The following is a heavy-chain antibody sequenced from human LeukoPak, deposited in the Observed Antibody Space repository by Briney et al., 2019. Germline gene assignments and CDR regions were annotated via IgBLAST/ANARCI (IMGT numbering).Heavy chain of an antibody. D-gene: IGHD6-19*01. CDR2: ISSSSSYI. CDR1: GFTFSSYS. CDR3: ARERIAVAGLPDY. V-gene: IGHV3-21*01. Sequence: GGSLRLSCAASGFTFSSYSMNWVRQAPGKGLEWVSSISSSSSYIYYADSVKGRFTISRDNAKNSLYLQMNSLRAEDTAVYYCARERIAVAGLPDYWGQGTLVTVSS. J-gene: IGHJ4*02.